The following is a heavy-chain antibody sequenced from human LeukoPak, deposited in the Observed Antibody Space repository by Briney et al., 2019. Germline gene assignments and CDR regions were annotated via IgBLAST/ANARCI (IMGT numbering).Heavy chain of an antibody. D-gene: IGHD6-6*01. V-gene: IGHV3-20*04. CDR1: GFTFSSYG. CDR3: ARDGSAARPFYYYYYMDV. CDR2: INWNGGST. Sequence: GGSLRLSCAASGFTFSSYGMSWVRQAPGKGLEWVSGINWNGGSTGYADSVKGRFTISRDNAKNSLYLQMNSLRAEDTALYYCARDGSAARPFYYYYYMDVWGKGTTVTVSS. J-gene: IGHJ6*03.